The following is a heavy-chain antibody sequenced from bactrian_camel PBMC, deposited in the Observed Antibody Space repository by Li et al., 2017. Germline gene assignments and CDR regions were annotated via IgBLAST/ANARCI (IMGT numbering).Heavy chain of an antibody. CDR3: AYGGAWYSAALSGY. CDR2: IASDGGST. CDR1: GFTFSDYA. J-gene: IGHJ4*01. V-gene: IGHV3S40*01. D-gene: IGHD6*01. Sequence: VQLVESGGGLVQPGGSLRLSCAASGFTFSDYAMSWVRQAPGKGLEWVSGIASDGGSTYYADSVKGRFTISRDNAKNTVYLQMNSLKPEDTAVYYAAYGGAWYSAALSGYWGQGTQVTVS.